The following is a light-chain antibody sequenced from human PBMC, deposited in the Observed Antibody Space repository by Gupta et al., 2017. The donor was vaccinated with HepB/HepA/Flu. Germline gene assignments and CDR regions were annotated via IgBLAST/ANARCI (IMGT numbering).Light chain of an antibody. CDR3: QQYDSVPFT. CDR2: GAS. CDR1: QSVTSNY. V-gene: IGKV3-20*01. J-gene: IGKJ3*01. Sequence: EIVLTQSPGTLSLSPGERATITCRASQSVTSNYLAWYQQRPGQAPRLLIYGASSRDTGVPDKFSGSGSGTDFTLTISRLQPEDVAVYYCQQYDSVPFTFGPGTKVEIK.